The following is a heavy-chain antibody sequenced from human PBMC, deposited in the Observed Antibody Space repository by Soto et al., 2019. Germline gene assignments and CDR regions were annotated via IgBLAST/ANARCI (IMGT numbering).Heavy chain of an antibody. D-gene: IGHD6-6*01. CDR1: GYSFTSYW. CDR2: IYPGDSDT. Sequence: GESLKISCKGSGYSFTSYWIGWVRQMPGKGLEWMGIIYPGDSDTRYSPSFQGQVTISADKSISTAYLQWSSLKASDTAMYYCARCGIAARPPYYYYGMDVWGQGTTVTVSS. CDR3: ARCGIAARPPYYYYGMDV. J-gene: IGHJ6*02. V-gene: IGHV5-51*01.